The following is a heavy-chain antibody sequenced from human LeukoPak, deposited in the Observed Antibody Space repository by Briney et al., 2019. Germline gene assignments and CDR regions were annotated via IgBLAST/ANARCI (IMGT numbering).Heavy chain of an antibody. CDR2: IYYSGST. J-gene: IGHJ3*02. Sequence: PSETLSLTCTVSGGSISSSSYYWGWIRQPPGKGLEWIGSIYYSGSTYYNPPLKSRVTISVDTSKNQFSLKLSSVTAADTAVYYCARGFVVVPAAADAFDIWGQGTMVTVSS. V-gene: IGHV4-39*07. D-gene: IGHD2-2*01. CDR1: GGSISSSSYY. CDR3: ARGFVVVPAAADAFDI.